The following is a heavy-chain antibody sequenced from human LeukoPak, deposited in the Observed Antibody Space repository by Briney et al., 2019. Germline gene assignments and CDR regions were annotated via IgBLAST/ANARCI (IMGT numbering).Heavy chain of an antibody. V-gene: IGHV3-23*01. Sequence: GGSLRLSCAASGFTFSSYAMSWVRQAPGKGLEWVSAISGSGGSTYYADSVKGRFTISRDNAKNSLYLQMNSLRAEDTAVYYCARSQSIAVAEDFDYWGQGTLVTVSS. J-gene: IGHJ4*02. CDR1: GFTFSSYA. CDR3: ARSQSIAVAEDFDY. CDR2: ISGSGGST. D-gene: IGHD6-19*01.